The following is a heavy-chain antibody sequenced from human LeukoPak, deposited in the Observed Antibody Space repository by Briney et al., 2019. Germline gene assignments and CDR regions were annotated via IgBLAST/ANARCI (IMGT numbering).Heavy chain of an antibody. CDR2: MNPNSGNT. CDR3: ARFVGRLGYYYYGMDV. J-gene: IGHJ6*02. Sequence: ASVKVSCKASGYTFTSYDINWVRQATGQGLEWMGWMNPNSGNTGYAQKFQGRVTMTRNTSISTAYMELSSLRSEDTAVYYCARFVGRLGYYYYGMDVRGQGTTVTVSS. CDR1: GYTFTSYD. V-gene: IGHV1-8*01. D-gene: IGHD3-16*01.